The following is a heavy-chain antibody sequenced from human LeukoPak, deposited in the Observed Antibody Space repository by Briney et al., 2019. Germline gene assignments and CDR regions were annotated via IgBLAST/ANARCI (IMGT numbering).Heavy chain of an antibody. D-gene: IGHD5-12*01. V-gene: IGHV3-21*06. J-gene: IGHJ6*03. CDR3: AKGSGYEHSYYYYMDV. CDR1: GFTFSSYA. Sequence: GGSLRLSCAASGFTFSSYAMSWVRQAPGKGLEWVSSISSSGSYIYYADSVKGRFTASRDTAKSSLYLQMNSLRAEDTAVYYCAKGSGYEHSYYYYMDVWGKGTTVTISS. CDR2: ISSSGSYI.